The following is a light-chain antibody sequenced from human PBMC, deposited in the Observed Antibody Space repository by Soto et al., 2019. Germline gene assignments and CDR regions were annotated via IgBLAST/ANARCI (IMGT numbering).Light chain of an antibody. V-gene: IGKV3-15*01. CDR2: GAS. CDR3: QQYNYRPPYT. CDR1: QSVSTN. J-gene: IGKJ2*01. Sequence: ETVMTQSPATLSMSPGERVTLSCRASQSVSTNVAWYQQKPGQAPRLLIYGASTRATGIPPRFSGSGYATEFTLTTSSRQNEDFAAYYCQQYNYRPPYTFGQGTKLEMK.